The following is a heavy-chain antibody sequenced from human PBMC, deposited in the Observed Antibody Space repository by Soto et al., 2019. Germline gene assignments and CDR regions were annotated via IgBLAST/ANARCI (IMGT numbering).Heavy chain of an antibody. CDR1: GFTFKYYA. V-gene: IGHV3-23*01. CDR2: ISGRGDKT. J-gene: IGHJ1*01. CDR3: ARESKWYGGQYFQD. Sequence: EVQLLQSGGGLAQPGTSLRLSCAASGFTFKYYAITWFRQAPGKGLEWVSTISGRGDKTDYADPVKGRFRVSRDNSKDTLYLQMDSLRADDTALYYCARESKWYGGQYFQDWGQGTLVTVSS. D-gene: IGHD2-8*01.